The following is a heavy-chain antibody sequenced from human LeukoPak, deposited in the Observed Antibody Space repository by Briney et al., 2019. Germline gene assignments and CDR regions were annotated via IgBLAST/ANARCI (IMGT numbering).Heavy chain of an antibody. Sequence: GASVKVSCKASGYTFTSYGISWVRQAPGQGLEWMGWISAYNGNTSYAQKLQGRVTMTTDTSTSTAYMELRSLRSDDTAVYYCARSPGGYYDILTGYYMVPYFDYWGQGTLVTVSS. J-gene: IGHJ4*02. CDR1: GYTFTSYG. CDR2: ISAYNGNT. CDR3: ARSPGGYYDILTGYYMVPYFDY. V-gene: IGHV1-18*01. D-gene: IGHD3-9*01.